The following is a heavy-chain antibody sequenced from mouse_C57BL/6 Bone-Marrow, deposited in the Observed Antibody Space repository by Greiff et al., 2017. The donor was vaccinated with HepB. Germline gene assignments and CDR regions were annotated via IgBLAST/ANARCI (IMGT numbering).Heavy chain of an antibody. V-gene: IGHV1-76*01. CDR1: GYTFTDYY. J-gene: IGHJ1*03. CDR2: IYPGSGNT. CDR3: AREGNGYFGYFDV. D-gene: IGHD2-3*01. Sequence: VHLVESGAELVRPGASVKLSCKASGYTFTDYYINWVKQRPGQGLEWIARIYPGSGNTYYNEKFKGKATLTAEKSSSTAYMQLSSLTSEDSAVYFCAREGNGYFGYFDVWGTGTTVTVSS.